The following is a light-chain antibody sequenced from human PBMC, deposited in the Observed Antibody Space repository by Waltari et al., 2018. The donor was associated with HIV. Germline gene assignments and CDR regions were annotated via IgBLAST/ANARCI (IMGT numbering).Light chain of an antibody. CDR2: DDN. CDR1: NIRNKN. V-gene: IGLV3-21*02. Sequence: SYVLTQPPSVSVAPGQTASITCGGDNIRNKNVHWYQQKPGQAPVLVVYDDNDRAAGIPERFSGSNSWSTATLTISRVEAGDEADFYCQVWDGSSAHVIFGGGTKLTVL. CDR3: QVWDGSSAHVI. J-gene: IGLJ2*01.